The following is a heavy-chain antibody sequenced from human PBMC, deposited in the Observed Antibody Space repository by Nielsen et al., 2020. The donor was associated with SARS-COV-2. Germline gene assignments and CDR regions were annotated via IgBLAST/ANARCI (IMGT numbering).Heavy chain of an antibody. V-gene: IGHV1-3*01. CDR2: INAGNGNT. D-gene: IGHD6-13*01. Sequence: WVRQAPGQRLEWMGWINAGNGNTKYSQKFQGRVTMTRDTSISTAYMELSRLRSDDTAVYYCARGMNGIAAAQHYYYGMDVWGQGTTVTVSS. J-gene: IGHJ6*02. CDR3: ARGMNGIAAAQHYYYGMDV.